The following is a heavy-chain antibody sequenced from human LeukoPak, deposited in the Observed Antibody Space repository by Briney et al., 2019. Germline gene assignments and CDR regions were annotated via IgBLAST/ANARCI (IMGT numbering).Heavy chain of an antibody. Sequence: SETLSLTCTVSGESISGFYWTWIRQPPGKGLEWIGYIYYSGSTNYNPSLKSRVTMSIDTSKNQFSLKLSSVTAADTAVYYCARDAKYYYGSRTYFFFEYWGQGTLLTVSS. D-gene: IGHD3-10*01. V-gene: IGHV4-59*12. J-gene: IGHJ4*02. CDR1: GESISGFY. CDR2: IYYSGST. CDR3: ARDAKYYYGSRTYFFFEY.